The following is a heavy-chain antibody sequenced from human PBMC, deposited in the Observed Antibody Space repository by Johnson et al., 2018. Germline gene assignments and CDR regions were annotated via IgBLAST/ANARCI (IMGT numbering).Heavy chain of an antibody. J-gene: IGHJ1*01. V-gene: IGHV3-11*01. Sequence: QVQLVQSGGGLVKPGGSLRLSCAASGFTFSDYYMSWIRQAPGKGLEWVSYISSSGRTVYYADAVKGRFTISRDNAKNSLYPQMNRRRAEDTAVYYCARDGRSWTHNAEYLQHWGQGTPVTVSS. CDR1: GFTFSDYY. CDR3: ARDGRSWTHNAEYLQH. CDR2: ISSSGRTV. D-gene: IGHD3-10*01.